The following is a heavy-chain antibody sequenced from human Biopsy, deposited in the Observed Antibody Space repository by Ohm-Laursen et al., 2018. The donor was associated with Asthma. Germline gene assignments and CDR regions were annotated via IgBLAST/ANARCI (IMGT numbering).Heavy chain of an antibody. CDR1: GFTLTTYA. Sequence: SLRLSCSASGFTLTTYAIHWVRQAPGKGLEWVAVISYDGGNKFYGDSVKGRFTLSRDNSRNTLSLQMNSLTAEDTAVYYCAREGVAGTHIEDWGQGTLVTVSS. CDR2: ISYDGGNK. CDR3: AREGVAGTHIED. V-gene: IGHV3-30*03. J-gene: IGHJ4*02. D-gene: IGHD6-19*01.